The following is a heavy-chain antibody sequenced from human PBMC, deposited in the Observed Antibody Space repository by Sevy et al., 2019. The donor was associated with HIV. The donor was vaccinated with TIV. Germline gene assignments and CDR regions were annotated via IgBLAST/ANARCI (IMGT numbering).Heavy chain of an antibody. J-gene: IGHJ6*02. CDR2: IIPIFGTA. V-gene: IGHV1-69*13. CDR1: GGTFSKYA. Sequence: ASVKVSCKASGGTFSKYAITWVRQAPGQGLEWMGGIIPIFGTANYAQKFQGRVTITAEESTGTAYMELGSLRSEDTAVYYCARDRGFSSTSEYGMDVWGQGTTVTVSS. CDR3: ARDRGFSSTSEYGMDV. D-gene: IGHD2-2*01.